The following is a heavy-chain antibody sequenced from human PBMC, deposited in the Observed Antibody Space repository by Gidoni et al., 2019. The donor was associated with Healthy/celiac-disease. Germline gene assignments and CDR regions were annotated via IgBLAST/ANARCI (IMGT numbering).Heavy chain of an antibody. CDR1: GGSISSSNW. CDR3: ARELSSRYGSGSSDAFDI. Sequence: QVQLQETGPGLVKPSGTLSLTCAVSGGSISSSNWWSWVRQPPGKGLEWIGEIYHSGSTNYNPSLKSRVTISVDKSKNQFSLKLSSVTAADTAVYYCARELSSRYGSGSSDAFDIWGQGTMVTVSS. CDR2: IYHSGST. V-gene: IGHV4-4*02. D-gene: IGHD3-10*01. J-gene: IGHJ3*02.